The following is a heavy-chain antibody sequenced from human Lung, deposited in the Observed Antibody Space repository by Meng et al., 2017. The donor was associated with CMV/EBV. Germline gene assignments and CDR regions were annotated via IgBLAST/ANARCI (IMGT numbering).Heavy chain of an antibody. CDR3: ARGGWTCMLGACFEY. J-gene: IGHJ4*02. Sequence: ASXXVSXKASGYTFTNNYIHWVRQAPGQGLQWMGRIRPNSGATTYAQTFQGRVTMTSDSSASTAYMELSRLTFDDAAIYFCARGGWTCMLGACFEYWGQGYXVTVSS. CDR2: IRPNSGAT. CDR1: GYTFTNNY. V-gene: IGHV1-2*02. D-gene: IGHD3-10*02.